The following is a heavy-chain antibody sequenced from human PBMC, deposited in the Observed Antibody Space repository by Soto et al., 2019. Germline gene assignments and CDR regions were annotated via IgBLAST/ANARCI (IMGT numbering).Heavy chain of an antibody. CDR3: ARAGSGSYYGGYFDY. Sequence: VQLLESGGGLVQPGGSLRLSCAASGFTFSSYAMHWVRQAPGKGLEWVAVISYDGSNKYYADSVKGRFTISRDNSKNTLYLQMNSLRAEDTAVYYCARAGSGSYYGGYFDYWGQGTLVTVSS. CDR1: GFTFSSYA. J-gene: IGHJ4*02. CDR2: ISYDGSNK. D-gene: IGHD1-26*01. V-gene: IGHV3-30-3*01.